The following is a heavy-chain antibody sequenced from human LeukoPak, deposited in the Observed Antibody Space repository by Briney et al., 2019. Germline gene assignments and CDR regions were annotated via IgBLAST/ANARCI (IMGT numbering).Heavy chain of an antibody. CDR1: GYTFTSYG. D-gene: IGHD1-1*01. CDR3: AREMAQLDPPEYYFDY. CDR2: ISAYNGNT. V-gene: IGHV1-18*01. J-gene: IGHJ4*02. Sequence: GASVTVSCTASGYTFTSYGISWVRQAPGQGLEWMGWISAYNGNTNYAQKLQGRVTMTTDTSTSTAYMELRSLRSDDTAVYYCAREMAQLDPPEYYFDYWGKGTLVTVSS.